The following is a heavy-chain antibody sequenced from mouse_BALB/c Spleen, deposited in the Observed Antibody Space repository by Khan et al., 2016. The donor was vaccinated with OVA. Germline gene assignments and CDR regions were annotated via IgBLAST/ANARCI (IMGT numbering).Heavy chain of an antibody. V-gene: IGHV9-2-1*01. Sequence: QIQLVESGPELKKPGETVKISCKATGYTFTDYSMHWVKQAPGKGLKWMGWINTETGEPKYADDFKGRFAFSLETSASIAYLQINNLKNEDTATYSCAERKHCSFDVWGAGTTVTVSS. CDR2: INTETGEP. CDR1: GYTFTDYS. CDR3: AERKHCSFDV. J-gene: IGHJ1*01.